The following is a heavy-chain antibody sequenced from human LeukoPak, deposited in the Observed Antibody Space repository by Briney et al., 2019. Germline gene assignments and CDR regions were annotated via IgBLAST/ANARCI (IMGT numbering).Heavy chain of an antibody. D-gene: IGHD4-17*01. CDR2: INPNGGGT. V-gene: IGHV1-2*02. CDR3: ARGDEYGDYVGY. CDR1: GYTVTGYY. J-gene: IGHJ4*02. Sequence: ASVKVSCKASGYTVTGYYMHWVRQAPGQGLEWMGWINPNGGGTNYAQKFQGRVTMTRDTSISTAYMELSRLRSDDTAVYYCARGDEYGDYVGYWGQGTLVTVSS.